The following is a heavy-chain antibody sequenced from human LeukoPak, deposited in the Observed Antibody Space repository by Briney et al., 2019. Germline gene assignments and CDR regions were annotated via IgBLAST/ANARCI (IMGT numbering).Heavy chain of an antibody. CDR1: GVTLSDHS. CDR3: ARGWFGPDS. J-gene: IGHJ5*01. D-gene: IGHD3-10*01. CDR2: ISNDGTST. V-gene: IGHV3-74*01. Sequence: GGSLRLSCVASGVTLSDHSMHWVRQAPGKGLVWVSGISNDGTSTSYADSVKGRFTISRDNAKNTLYLQMHSLRAEDTAVYSCARGWFGPDSCGQGTLVTVSS.